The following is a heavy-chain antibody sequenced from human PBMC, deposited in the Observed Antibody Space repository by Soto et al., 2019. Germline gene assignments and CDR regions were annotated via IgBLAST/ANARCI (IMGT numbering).Heavy chain of an antibody. V-gene: IGHV3-30*18. Sequence: GGSLRLSCAASGFTFSSYGMHWVRQAPGKGLEWVAVISYDGSNKYYADSVKGRFTISRDNSKSTLYLQMNSLRAEDTAVYYCAKDGPHLGYCSGGSCYLPDYWGQGTLVTVSS. D-gene: IGHD2-15*01. CDR3: AKDGPHLGYCSGGSCYLPDY. J-gene: IGHJ4*02. CDR2: ISYDGSNK. CDR1: GFTFSSYG.